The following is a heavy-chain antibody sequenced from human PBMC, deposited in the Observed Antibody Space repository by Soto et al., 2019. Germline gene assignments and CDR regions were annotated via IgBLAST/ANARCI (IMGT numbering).Heavy chain of an antibody. CDR2: IYYSGST. V-gene: IGHV4-31*03. D-gene: IGHD6-6*01. Sequence: SLTCTVSGGSISSGGYYWSWIRQHPGKGLEWIGYIYYSGSTYYNPSLKGRVTVSVDTSKNQFSLKLSSVTAADTAVYYCESDAIAACQYYFDYWGKGTLGTVSS. CDR1: GGSISSGGYY. CDR3: ESDAIAACQYYFDY. J-gene: IGHJ4*02.